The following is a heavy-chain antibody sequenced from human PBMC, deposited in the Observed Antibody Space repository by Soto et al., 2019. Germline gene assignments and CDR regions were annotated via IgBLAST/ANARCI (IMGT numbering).Heavy chain of an antibody. Sequence: QVQLVQSGAEMKEPGSSVKVSCKASGGIFSSYGINWVRQAPGQGLEWMGGIIPVAAISGIANVAQRFQGRVTISADISTRTAYMELSGLTSDDTAVYYCAGGVDEHYYYGMDVWGQGTAVIVSS. V-gene: IGHV1-69*17. CDR3: AGGVDEHYYYGMDV. J-gene: IGHJ6*02. CDR2: IIPVAAISGIA. D-gene: IGHD3-3*01. CDR1: GGIFSSYG.